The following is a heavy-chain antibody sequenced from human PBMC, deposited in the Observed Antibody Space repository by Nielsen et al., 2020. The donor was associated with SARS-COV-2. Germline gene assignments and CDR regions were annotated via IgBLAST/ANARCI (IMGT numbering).Heavy chain of an antibody. CDR1: GGSISSYY. V-gene: IGHV4-59*08. CDR2: IYYSGST. Sequence: SETLSLTCTVSGGSISSYYWSWIRQPPGKGLEWIGYIYYSGSTNYNPSLKSRVTISVDTSKNQFSLKLSSVTAADTAVYYCARTLVVPAATPFDPWGQGTLVTVSS. D-gene: IGHD2-2*01. CDR3: ARTLVVPAATPFDP. J-gene: IGHJ5*02.